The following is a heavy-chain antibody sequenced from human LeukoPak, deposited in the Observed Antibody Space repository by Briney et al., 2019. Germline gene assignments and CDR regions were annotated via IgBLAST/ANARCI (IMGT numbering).Heavy chain of an antibody. V-gene: IGHV3-48*01. CDR1: GFTFSSYS. CDR2: ISSSSSTI. CDR3: ARENSGGVYVFDY. J-gene: IGHJ4*02. Sequence: PGGSLRLSCAASGFTFSSYSMNWVRQAPGKGLEWVSYISSSSSTIYYADSVKGRFTISRDNAKNSLYLQMNSLRAEDTAVYYCARENSGGVYVFDYWGQGTLVTVSS. D-gene: IGHD5/OR15-5a*01.